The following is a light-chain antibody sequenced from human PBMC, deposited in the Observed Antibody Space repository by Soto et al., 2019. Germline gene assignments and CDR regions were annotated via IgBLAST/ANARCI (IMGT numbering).Light chain of an antibody. CDR3: CSTAGGFTWV. CDR1: SSDVGGYKY. J-gene: IGLJ3*02. V-gene: IGLV2-11*01. CDR2: DAD. Sequence: QSALTQPRSVSGSPGQSVSISCTGASSDVGGYKYVSWYQHHPGKAPKLIIWDADKRPSGVPDRFSGSKSGNTASLTISGLQAEDEADYYCCSTAGGFTWVFGGGTKVTV.